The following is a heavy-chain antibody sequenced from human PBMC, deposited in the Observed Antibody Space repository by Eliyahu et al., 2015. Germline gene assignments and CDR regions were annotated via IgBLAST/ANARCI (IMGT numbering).Heavy chain of an antibody. V-gene: IGHV4-34*01. J-gene: IGHJ6*04. CDR1: GXSLSGHY. D-gene: IGHD4-11*01. CDR3: ARGAAIVYSSLLLDV. Sequence: QVQIQQWGAGLXKPSETLSLTCGVXGXSLSGHYWGGIRQPPGKGLXWIGEVNHGGTTYXNSSLKSRVTXSADTSSNQISLKLTSVTAADTAMYYXARGAAIVYSSLLLDVWGKGTTVTVSS. CDR2: VNHGGTT.